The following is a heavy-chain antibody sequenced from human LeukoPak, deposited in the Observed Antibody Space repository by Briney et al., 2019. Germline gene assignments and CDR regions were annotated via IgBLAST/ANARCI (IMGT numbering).Heavy chain of an antibody. CDR2: INPNSGGT. D-gene: IGHD3-22*01. V-gene: IGHV1-2*02. CDR1: GYTFTGYY. CDR3: ARGRHYYDSSGYLRFDY. J-gene: IGHJ4*02. Sequence: VASVTVSRKASGYTFTGYYMHWVRPPPGQGLEWMGWINPNSGGTNYAQKFQGRVTITRDTSISTAYMELSRLRSDDTAVYYCARGRHYYDSSGYLRFDYWGQGTLVTVSS.